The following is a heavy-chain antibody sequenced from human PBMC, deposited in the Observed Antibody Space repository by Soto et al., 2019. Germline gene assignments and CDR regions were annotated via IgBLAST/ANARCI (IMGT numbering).Heavy chain of an antibody. CDR2: TYYRSERYN. V-gene: IGHV6-1*01. D-gene: IGHD3-22*01. CDR1: GDSVSSNSAA. J-gene: IGHJ1*01. CDR3: AREARGSSGYYHEYFQL. Sequence: PLPALSLTCAISGDSVSSNSAAWNWIRQSPSRGLEWLGRTYYRSERYNDYAVSVKRRITINPGTSKNQFSLQLNSGTPLATAVYYCAREARGSSGYYHEYFQLWGQGNLVTVSS.